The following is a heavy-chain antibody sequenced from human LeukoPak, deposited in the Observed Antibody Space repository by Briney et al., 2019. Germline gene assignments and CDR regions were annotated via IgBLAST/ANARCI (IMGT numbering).Heavy chain of an antibody. CDR1: GYSFTTYW. V-gene: IGHV5-51*01. CDR3: ARSYYDILTGYGYYFDY. CDR2: IDPGDSDT. J-gene: IGHJ4*02. D-gene: IGHD3-9*01. Sequence: GESLRISCKGSGYSFTTYWIGWVRQMPGKGLEWMGIIDPGDSDTRYSPSFQGQVTISADKSISTAYLQWGSLKASDTAMYYCARSYYDILTGYGYYFDYWGQGTLVTVSS.